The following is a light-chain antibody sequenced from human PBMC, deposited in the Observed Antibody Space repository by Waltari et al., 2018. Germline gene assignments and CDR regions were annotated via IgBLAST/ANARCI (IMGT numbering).Light chain of an antibody. CDR1: QSVLSSSNNRNY. V-gene: IGKV4-1*01. CDR3: QQSYDSPLT. Sequence: DIVMTQSPDSLAVPLGERATINCRSSQSVLSSSNNRNYLSWYQQKPGHPPKLLIYWASMRDSGVPGRFSGSGSGTEFTLTISSLQAEDVAVYYCQQSYDSPLT. J-gene: IGKJ4*01. CDR2: WAS.